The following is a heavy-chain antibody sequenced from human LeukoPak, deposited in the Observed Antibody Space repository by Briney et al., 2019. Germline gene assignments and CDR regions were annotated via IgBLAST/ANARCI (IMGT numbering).Heavy chain of an antibody. CDR3: AKDVMRCSGGCI. Sequence: GGSLRLSCAASGFTFSSYAMSWVRQAPGKGLEWVSAISGSGGSTYYADSVKGRFTISRDNSRNTLSLQMNSLRAEDTAIYYCAKDVMRCSGGCIWGQGTLVTVSS. D-gene: IGHD2-15*01. CDR1: GFTFSSYA. V-gene: IGHV3-23*01. J-gene: IGHJ4*02. CDR2: ISGSGGST.